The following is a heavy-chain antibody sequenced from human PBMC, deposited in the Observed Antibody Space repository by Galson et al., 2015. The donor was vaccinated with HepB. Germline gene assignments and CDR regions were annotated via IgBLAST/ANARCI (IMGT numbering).Heavy chain of an antibody. CDR2: IDWDGDT. CDR3: ARIRYYYYTSGHRAFHLDY. J-gene: IGHJ4*02. CDR1: GLSLSTNDMC. D-gene: IGHD3-22*01. Sequence: PALVKPTQTLTLTCTFSGLSLSTNDMCVCWIRRPPGKALEWLARIDWDGDTYYNTTLKTRLTISKDTSKNQVVLTMSNMDPVDTATYYCARIRYYYYTSGHRAFHLDYWGQGILVTVSS. V-gene: IGHV2-70*11.